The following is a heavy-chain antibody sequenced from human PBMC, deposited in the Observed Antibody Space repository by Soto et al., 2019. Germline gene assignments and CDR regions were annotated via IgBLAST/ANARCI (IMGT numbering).Heavy chain of an antibody. Sequence: SRTLSLTCAISGDSVSSNSAAWNWIRQSPSRGLEWLGRTYYRSKWYNDYAVSVKSRITINPDTSKNQFSLQLNSVTPEDTAVYYCASLNNGDYYYYYGMDVWGQGTTVTVSS. CDR3: ASLNNGDYYYYYGMDV. D-gene: IGHD1-1*01. CDR2: TYYRSKWYN. CDR1: GDSVSSNSAA. J-gene: IGHJ6*02. V-gene: IGHV6-1*01.